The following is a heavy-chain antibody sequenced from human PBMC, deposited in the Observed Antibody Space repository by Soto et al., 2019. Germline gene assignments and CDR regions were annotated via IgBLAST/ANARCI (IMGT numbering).Heavy chain of an antibody. Sequence: EVQLVESEGVVVQPWGSLSLSCAASGFTFDDYTMHWVRQAAGKGLEWVSLISWDGSGTYYADSVKGRFTISRDNSNNSLYLQMSRLTTEDTALYYCAIDFYYGSGSYTGSGAFDIGGQGKMVTVSS. CDR2: ISWDGSGT. CDR3: AIDFYYGSGSYTGSGAFDI. CDR1: GFTFDDYT. J-gene: IGHJ3*02. D-gene: IGHD3-10*01. V-gene: IGHV3-43*01.